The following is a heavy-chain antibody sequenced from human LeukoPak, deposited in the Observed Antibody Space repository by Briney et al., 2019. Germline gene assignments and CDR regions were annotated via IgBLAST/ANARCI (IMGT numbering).Heavy chain of an antibody. V-gene: IGHV4-59*01. CDR3: ARGGWAALDY. CDR1: GGSISSYY. CDR2: VYYSGTT. Sequence: SETLSLTCTVSGGSISSYYWSWIRQPPGKGLEWIGFVYYSGTTNYNPSLKSRVTMSVDTSNNRFSLKLSSVTAADTALYYCARGGWAALDYWGQGTLVTVSS. J-gene: IGHJ4*02. D-gene: IGHD2-15*01.